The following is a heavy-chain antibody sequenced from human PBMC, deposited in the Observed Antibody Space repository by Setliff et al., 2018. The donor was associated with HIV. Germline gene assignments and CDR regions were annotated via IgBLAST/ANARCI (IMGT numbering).Heavy chain of an antibody. CDR2: VSAYNGNT. CDR3: ARGSLWRTAFDI. D-gene: IGHD3-10*01. Sequence: ASVKVSCKASGYSFKYYAFHWVRQAPGQRLEWMGWVSAYNGNTNYAQKFQGRVTITRDTSASTAHMELSSLRSEDTAVYYCARGSLWRTAFDIWGQGTMVTVSS. V-gene: IGHV1-3*01. J-gene: IGHJ3*02. CDR1: GYSFKYYA.